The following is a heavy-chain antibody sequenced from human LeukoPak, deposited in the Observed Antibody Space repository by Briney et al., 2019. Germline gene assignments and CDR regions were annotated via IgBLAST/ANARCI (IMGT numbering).Heavy chain of an antibody. CDR3: ARSAAAGRCFDY. Sequence: GGSLRLSCAVSGFTFSDYYMSWIRQAPGKGLEWVSYISSGGGTISHADSVKGRFTISRDNAENSLYLQMNSLRAEDTAVYYCARSAAAGRCFDYWGQGTLVTVSS. CDR2: ISSGGGTI. J-gene: IGHJ4*02. D-gene: IGHD6-13*01. V-gene: IGHV3-11*01. CDR1: GFTFSDYY.